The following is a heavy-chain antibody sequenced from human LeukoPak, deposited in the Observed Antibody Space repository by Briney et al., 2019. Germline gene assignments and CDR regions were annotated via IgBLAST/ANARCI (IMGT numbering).Heavy chain of an antibody. V-gene: IGHV4-34*01. D-gene: IGHD3-10*01. J-gene: IGHJ4*02. Sequence: PSETLSLTCSVYAGSFSDHYWSWIRQSPGKGLEWIGEINHLGGSNYNPSLKSRVTISVDTPEKQFSLKLSSVTAADTAVYYCATSTIRGVIAYWGQGTLVAVSS. CDR1: AGSFSDHY. CDR2: INHLGGS. CDR3: ATSTIRGVIAY.